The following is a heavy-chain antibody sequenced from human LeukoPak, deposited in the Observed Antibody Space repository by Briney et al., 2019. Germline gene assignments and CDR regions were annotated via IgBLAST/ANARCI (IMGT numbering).Heavy chain of an antibody. CDR3: ARDGREYSDYGMGV. CDR2: IRSKAHGGTT. CDR1: GFTFGDYA. Sequence: PGRSLRLSCTASGFTFGDYAMSWFRQAPGEGLEWVGFIRSKAHGGTTEYAASVKGRFTISRDDSKSIAYLQMDSLKTEDTAVYFCARDGREYSDYGMGVWGQGTTVIVSS. J-gene: IGHJ6*02. V-gene: IGHV3-49*03. D-gene: IGHD2/OR15-2a*01.